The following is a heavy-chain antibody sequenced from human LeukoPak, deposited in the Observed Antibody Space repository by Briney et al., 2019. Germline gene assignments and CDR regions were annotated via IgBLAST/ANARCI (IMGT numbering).Heavy chain of an antibody. V-gene: IGHV1-69*04. D-gene: IGHD2-21*02. CDR1: VGTFTSYA. J-gene: IGHJ4*02. CDR2: MIPFLGIA. Sequence: SVKLSCKASVGTFTSYAFSWVGPAPGRGREWMGRMIPFLGIANNAQKFQGRLTITADKSTSTAYMELSSLSSEDTVVYYCARTGQGGSDPCYFDYWGQGTLVAVSS. CDR3: ARTGQGGSDPCYFDY.